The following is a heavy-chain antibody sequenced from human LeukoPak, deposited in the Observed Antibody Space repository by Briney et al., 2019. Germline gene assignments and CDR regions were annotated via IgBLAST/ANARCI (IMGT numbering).Heavy chain of an antibody. CDR3: AFQHAYRWSWFDP. CDR2: ISVYSGNT. V-gene: IGHV1-18*01. J-gene: IGHJ5*02. D-gene: IGHD2-8*02. CDR1: GSTSTGYA. Sequence: ASVKVSCNAAGSTSTGYAITWVRQAPGQGLEWLGWISVYSGNTEYAQDLQGRVTMTTDTSTSTAYMELRSLRSDDTAVYYCAFQHAYRWSWFDPWGQGTLVTVSS.